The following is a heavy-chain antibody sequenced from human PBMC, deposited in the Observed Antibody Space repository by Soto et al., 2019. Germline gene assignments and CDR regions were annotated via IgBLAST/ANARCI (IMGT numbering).Heavy chain of an antibody. V-gene: IGHV1-69*13. D-gene: IGHD6-19*01. CDR2: IIPIFGTA. CDR1: GGTVSSYA. J-gene: IGHJ4*02. CDR3: AREGGSSGWLDY. Sequence: SGKVYCNGAGGTVSSYAISWVRQAPGQGLEWMGGIIPIFGTANYAQKFQGRVTITADESTSTAYMELSSLRSEDTAVYYCAREGGSSGWLDYWGQGTLVTLSS.